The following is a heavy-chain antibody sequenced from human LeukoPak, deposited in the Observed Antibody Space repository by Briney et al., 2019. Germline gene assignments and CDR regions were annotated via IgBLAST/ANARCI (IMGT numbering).Heavy chain of an antibody. CDR2: MNPNSGNT. D-gene: IGHD5-18*01. Sequence: ASVKVSCKASGYTFTSYDINWVRQATGQGLEWMGWMNPNSGNTGYAQKFQGRVTMTRDTSTSTVYMELSSLRSEDTAVYYCAREGGYSYGRDFDYWGQGTLVTVSS. J-gene: IGHJ4*02. V-gene: IGHV1-8*01. CDR1: GYTFTSYD. CDR3: AREGGYSYGRDFDY.